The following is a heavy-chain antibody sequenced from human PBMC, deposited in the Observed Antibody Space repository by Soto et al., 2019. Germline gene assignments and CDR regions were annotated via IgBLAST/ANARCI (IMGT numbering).Heavy chain of an antibody. J-gene: IGHJ3*02. V-gene: IGHV3-23*01. D-gene: IGHD6-19*01. CDR3: TKPEYSSGWGTFDI. Sequence: GSLRLSCTASGFTFSRYGMNWVRQAPGKGLEWVSTISGSGDKIFHADSVRGRFTISRDNSRDTLFLHMNSLRAEDTATYYCTKPEYSSGWGTFDIWGQGTMVTVSS. CDR1: GFTFSRYG. CDR2: ISGSGDKI.